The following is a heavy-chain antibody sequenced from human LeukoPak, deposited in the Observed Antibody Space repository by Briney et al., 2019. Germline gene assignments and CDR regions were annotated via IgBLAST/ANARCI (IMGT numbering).Heavy chain of an antibody. Sequence: GGSLRLSCAATGFTFSRSWMNWVRQAPGKGLEWVANINEDGSQKYYVDAVKGPFTISRDNAKNSLYLQMNSLRAEDTAVYYCATKIVYLAVTSHNFDYWGQGTLVTVSS. V-gene: IGHV3-7*01. CDR3: ATKIVYLAVTSHNFDY. D-gene: IGHD3-22*01. J-gene: IGHJ4*02. CDR2: INEDGSQK. CDR1: GFTFSRSW.